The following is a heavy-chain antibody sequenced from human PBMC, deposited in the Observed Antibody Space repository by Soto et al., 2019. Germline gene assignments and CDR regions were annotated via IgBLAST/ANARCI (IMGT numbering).Heavy chain of an antibody. J-gene: IGHJ4*02. CDR2: ITPFNAKT. CDR1: GYMFTSNG. Sequence: GASVKVSCKASGYMFTSNGISWVRQAPGQGLEWMGWITPFNAKTNYAQSLQGRVTMTTDTPTNTAYMELRSLRSDDTAVYYCARGRGSFDYWCQGALVNVSS. CDR3: ARGRGSFDY. V-gene: IGHV1-18*01. D-gene: IGHD2-15*01.